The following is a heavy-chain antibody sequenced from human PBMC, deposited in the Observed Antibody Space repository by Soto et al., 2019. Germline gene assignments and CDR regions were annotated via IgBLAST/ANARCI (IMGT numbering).Heavy chain of an antibody. CDR3: ARGHIAAAGEFQH. CDR1: GFTFSSYS. V-gene: IGHV3-66*01. Sequence: GGSLRLSCAASGFTFSSYSMNWVRQAPGKGLEWVSVIYSGGSTYYADSVKGRFTISRDNSKNTLYLQMNSLRAEDTAVYYCARGHIAAAGEFQHWGQGTLVTVS. CDR2: IYSGGST. D-gene: IGHD6-13*01. J-gene: IGHJ1*01.